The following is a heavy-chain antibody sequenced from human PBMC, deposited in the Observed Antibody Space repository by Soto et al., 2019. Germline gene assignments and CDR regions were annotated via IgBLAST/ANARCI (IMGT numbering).Heavy chain of an antibody. D-gene: IGHD3-10*01. Sequence: QVQLVQSGAEVKKPGSSVKVSCKASGDTFSFYTLNWVRQAPGHGFEWVGRVNPILAMSSSAHKFQGRVSMFADKSTCTADMELRSLGSDATAVYYCATPYGSGSSPFDYWGQGTLGTFSS. CDR2: VNPILAMS. V-gene: IGHV1-69*02. CDR3: ATPYGSGSSPFDY. CDR1: GDTFSFYT. J-gene: IGHJ4*02.